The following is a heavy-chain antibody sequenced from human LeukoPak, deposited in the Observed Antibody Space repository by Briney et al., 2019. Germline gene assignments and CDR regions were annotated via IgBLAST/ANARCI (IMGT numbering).Heavy chain of an antibody. J-gene: IGHJ3*02. V-gene: IGHV3-30-3*01. CDR1: GFTFSSYA. Sequence: GGSLRLSCAASGFTFSSYAMHWVRQAPGKGLEWVAVISYDVSNKYYADSVKGRFTISRDNSKNTLYLQMNSLRAEDTAVYYCARARPSGGHDAFDIWGQGTMVTVSS. CDR3: ARARPSGGHDAFDI. D-gene: IGHD6-19*01. CDR2: ISYDVSNK.